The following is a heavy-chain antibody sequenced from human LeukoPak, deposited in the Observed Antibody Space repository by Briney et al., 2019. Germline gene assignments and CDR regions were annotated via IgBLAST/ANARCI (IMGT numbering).Heavy chain of an antibody. Sequence: ASVKVSCKASGYTFTSYYMHWVRQAPGQGLEWMGIINPSGGSTSYAQKFQGRVTMTRDTSTSTVYMELSSLRSEDTAVYYCARDRTHYDYVWGSYRFMSNNWFDPWGQGTLVTVSS. V-gene: IGHV1-46*03. CDR3: ARDRTHYDYVWGSYRFMSNNWFDP. CDR2: INPSGGST. CDR1: GYTFTSYY. D-gene: IGHD3-16*02. J-gene: IGHJ5*02.